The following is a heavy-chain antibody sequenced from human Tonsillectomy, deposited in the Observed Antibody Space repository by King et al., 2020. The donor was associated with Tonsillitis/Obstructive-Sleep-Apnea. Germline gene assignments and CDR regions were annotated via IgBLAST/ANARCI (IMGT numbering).Heavy chain of an antibody. D-gene: IGHD3-9*01. V-gene: IGHV4-59*08. Sequence: QLQESGPGLVKPSETLSLTCTVSGDSISGYYWSWIRQPPGKGLECIGYIYYSGSTSYNPSLKSRVTISIDTSKNQFSLKLRSVTAADTAVYYCVRYKRDLVTGYWNGMDVWGQGTTVTVSS. CDR1: GDSISGYY. CDR2: IYYSGST. CDR3: VRYKRDLVTGYWNGMDV. J-gene: IGHJ6*02.